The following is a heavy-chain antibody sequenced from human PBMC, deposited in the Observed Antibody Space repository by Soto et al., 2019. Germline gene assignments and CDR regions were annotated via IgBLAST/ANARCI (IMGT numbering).Heavy chain of an antibody. D-gene: IGHD6-6*01. CDR2: IYYSGST. CDR3: ACWKVVHYYYGMDV. CDR1: GGSISSGGYY. V-gene: IGHV4-31*03. Sequence: PPETLSLTCTVSGGSISSGGYYWSWIRQHPGKGLEWIGYIYYSGSTYYNPSLKSRVTISVDTSKNQFSLKLSSVTAADTDVYYCACWKVVHYYYGMDVWGQGTTVIVSS. J-gene: IGHJ6*02.